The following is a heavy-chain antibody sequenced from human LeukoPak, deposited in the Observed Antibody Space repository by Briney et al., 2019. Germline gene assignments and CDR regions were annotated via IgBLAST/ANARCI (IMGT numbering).Heavy chain of an antibody. V-gene: IGHV1-8*02. J-gene: IGHJ3*02. CDR2: MNPNSGNT. Sequence: APVKVSCKASGNSFNGYYIHWVRQATGQGLEWMGWMNPNSGNTGYAQKLQGRVTMTTDTSTSTAYMELRSLRSDDTAVYYCARDVLWFGESPNAFDIWGQGTMVTVSS. D-gene: IGHD3-10*01. CDR3: ARDVLWFGESPNAFDI. CDR1: GNSFNGYY.